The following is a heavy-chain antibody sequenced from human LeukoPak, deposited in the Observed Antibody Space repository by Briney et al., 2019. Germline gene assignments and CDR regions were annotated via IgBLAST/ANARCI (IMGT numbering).Heavy chain of an antibody. Sequence: PGGSLRLSCAAPGFTFSSYEMNWVRQAPGKGLEWVSYISSSGSTIYYADSVKGRFTISRDNAKNSLYLQMNSLRAEDTAVYYCASLGVVPAAIWSWFDPWGQGTLVTVSS. CDR2: ISSSGSTI. D-gene: IGHD2-2*02. V-gene: IGHV3-48*03. CDR1: GFTFSSYE. J-gene: IGHJ5*02. CDR3: ASLGVVPAAIWSWFDP.